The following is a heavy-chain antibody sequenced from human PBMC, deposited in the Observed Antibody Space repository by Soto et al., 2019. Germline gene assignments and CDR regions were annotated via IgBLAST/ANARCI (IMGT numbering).Heavy chain of an antibody. V-gene: IGHV4-39*01. CDR3: ARPEGGSYSFDY. Sequence: QLLESGPGLVQPSETLSLTCTVSGGSISSSSYYWGWIRQPPGKGLEWIGSIYYSGSTYYNPSLKSRVTISVDTSKNQFSLKLSSVTAADTAVYYCARPEGGSYSFDYWGQGTLVTVSS. D-gene: IGHD1-26*01. CDR2: IYYSGST. J-gene: IGHJ4*02. CDR1: GGSISSSSYY.